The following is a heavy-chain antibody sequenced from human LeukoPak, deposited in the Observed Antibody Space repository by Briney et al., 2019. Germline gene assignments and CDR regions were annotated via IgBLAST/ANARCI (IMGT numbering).Heavy chain of an antibody. D-gene: IGHD2-8*01. Sequence: SGGSLRLSCAVSGFTFSDYYMSWIRQAPGKGLEWVSYISSGGSTISHADSVKGRFTISRDNAENSLYLQMNSLRAEDTAVYYCAKDLPNPGTSRHFQYWGQGTLVTVSS. CDR3: AKDLPNPGTSRHFQY. J-gene: IGHJ1*01. V-gene: IGHV3-11*01. CDR1: GFTFSDYY. CDR2: ISSGGSTI.